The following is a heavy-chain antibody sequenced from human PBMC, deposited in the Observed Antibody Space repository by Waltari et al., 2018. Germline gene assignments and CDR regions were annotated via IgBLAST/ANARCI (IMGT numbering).Heavy chain of an antibody. CDR3: ARLPVMTTGYYYMDV. Sequence: QLQLQESGPGLVKPSETLSLTCTVSGGSISSSSYYWGWIRQPPGKGLEWIGSIYYSGSTYYNPSLKSRVTISVDTSKNQFSLKLSSVTAADTAVYYCARLPVMTTGYYYMDVWGKGTTVTVSS. D-gene: IGHD4-17*01. CDR1: GGSISSSSYY. V-gene: IGHV4-39*01. J-gene: IGHJ6*03. CDR2: IYYSGST.